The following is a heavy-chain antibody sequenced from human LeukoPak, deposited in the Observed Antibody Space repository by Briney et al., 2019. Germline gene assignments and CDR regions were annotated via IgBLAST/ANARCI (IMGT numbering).Heavy chain of an antibody. D-gene: IGHD2-8*01. Sequence: GASLRLSCAASGFTFSSYARNWVRQAPGKGLEWVSDISGSGDMTYDADSVKGRFTISRDNSKNTVYLQMNGLRAEDTAVYFCARSQTNAVYYYGMDVWGQGTTVTVSS. J-gene: IGHJ6*02. CDR2: ISGSGDMT. CDR1: GFTFSSYA. V-gene: IGHV3-23*01. CDR3: ARSQTNAVYYYGMDV.